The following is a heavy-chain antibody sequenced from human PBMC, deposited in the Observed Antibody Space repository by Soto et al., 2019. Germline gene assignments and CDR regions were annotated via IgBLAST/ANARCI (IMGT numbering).Heavy chain of an antibody. V-gene: IGHV3-23*01. CDR2: ISGSGGRT. CDR1: GFPFSSYA. J-gene: IGHJ3*02. Sequence: GGSLRLSCVASGFPFSSYAMSWVRQTPGKGLEWVSGISGSGGRTYYADSVKGRFTISRDNSNNTLSLQMHILRVEDTAVYSRAKGGYYSLFDIWGQGTMVTVSS. D-gene: IGHD3-16*01. CDR3: AKGGYYSLFDI.